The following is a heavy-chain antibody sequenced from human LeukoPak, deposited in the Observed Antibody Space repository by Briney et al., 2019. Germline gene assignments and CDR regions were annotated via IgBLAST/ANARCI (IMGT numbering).Heavy chain of an antibody. CDR1: GGSISSSNW. D-gene: IGHD1-26*01. Sequence: PSETLSLTCAVSGGSISSSNWWSWVRQPPGKGLEWIGEIYHSGSTNYNPSLKSRVTISVDKSKNQFSLKLSSVTAADTAVYYCARGRTSGSYYGASDYWGQGTLVTVSS. CDR3: ARGRTSGSYYGASDY. V-gene: IGHV4-4*02. CDR2: IYHSGST. J-gene: IGHJ4*02.